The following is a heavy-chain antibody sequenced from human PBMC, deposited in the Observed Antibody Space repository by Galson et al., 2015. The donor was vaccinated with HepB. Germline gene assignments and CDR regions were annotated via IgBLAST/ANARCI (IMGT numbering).Heavy chain of an antibody. CDR3: ARGPYCSITNCPHYYGLDV. J-gene: IGHJ6*02. D-gene: IGHD2-2*01. CDR1: GYIFTVYN. CDR2: INPNSGDT. V-gene: IGHV1-2*02. Sequence: SVKVSCKASGYIFTVYNMHWVRQAPGQGLEWMGWINPNSGDTNYAQKFQGRVTMTRDTSLSTTYMELSSLRSDETAVYYCARGPYCSITNCPHYYGLDVWGRGTTVTVSS.